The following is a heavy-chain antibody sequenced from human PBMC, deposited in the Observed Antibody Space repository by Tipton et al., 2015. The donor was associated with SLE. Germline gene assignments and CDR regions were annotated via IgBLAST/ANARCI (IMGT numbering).Heavy chain of an antibody. V-gene: IGHV4-38-2*01. CDR3: ARAWDVLPADLWASDNWFDP. CDR1: GYSISSGYY. CDR2: IYHTGGT. Sequence: TLSLTCGVSGYSISSGYYWGWIRQPPGKGLEWIGSIYHTGGTHYNPSLKSRVFMSLDTSNNQFSLNLDSLTAADTAVYYCARAWDVLPADLWASDNWFDPWGQGTLVTVSS. J-gene: IGHJ5*02. D-gene: IGHD1-26*01.